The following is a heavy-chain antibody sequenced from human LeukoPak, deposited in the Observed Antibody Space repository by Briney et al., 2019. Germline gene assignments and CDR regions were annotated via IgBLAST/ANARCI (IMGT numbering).Heavy chain of an antibody. J-gene: IGHJ4*02. CDR2: IRYDGSNK. V-gene: IGHV3-30*02. Sequence: HGESLKISCAASGFTFSSYGMHWVRQAPGKGLEWVAFIRYDGSNKYYADSVKGRFTISRDNSKNTLYLQMNSLRAEDTAVYYCAKDSGGYTDYWGQGTLVTVSS. CDR3: AKDSGGYTDY. D-gene: IGHD3/OR15-3a*01. CDR1: GFTFSSYG.